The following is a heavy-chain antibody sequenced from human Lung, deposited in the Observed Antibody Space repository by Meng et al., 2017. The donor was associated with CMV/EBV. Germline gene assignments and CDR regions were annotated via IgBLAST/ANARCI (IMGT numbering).Heavy chain of an antibody. CDR1: GGPISGYY. Sequence: SXTLSLXCTVSGGPISGYYWSWIRQSPGKGLDWIGFMNYRGSSNYNPSLKSRVTISVDTSKNQFSLKLTSVTAADTAVYHCARDFATGPRGDYFDYWGQGILVTVSS. CDR3: ARDFATGPRGDYFDY. D-gene: IGHD3-16*01. J-gene: IGHJ4*02. CDR2: MNYRGSS. V-gene: IGHV4-59*13.